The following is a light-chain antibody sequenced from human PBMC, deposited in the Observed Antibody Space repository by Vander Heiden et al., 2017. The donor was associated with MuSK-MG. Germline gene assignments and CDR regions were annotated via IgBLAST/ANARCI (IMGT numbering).Light chain of an antibody. CDR2: EDN. J-gene: IGLJ3*02. Sequence: NFMLTQPHSVSESPGKTITISCTRSSGSIDSSYVHWYQHRPGSSPTTVIYEDNQRPSEVPDRFSGSIDSSSNSASLTISGLKAEDEADYYCQSYDGNSQVFGGGTKLTVL. CDR1: SGSIDSSY. V-gene: IGLV6-57*01. CDR3: QSYDGNSQV.